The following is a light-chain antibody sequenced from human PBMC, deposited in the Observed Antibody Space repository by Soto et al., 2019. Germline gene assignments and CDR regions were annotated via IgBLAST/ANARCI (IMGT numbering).Light chain of an antibody. V-gene: IGKV1-39*01. CDR3: QQNYSPPPIS. CDR1: QSITRF. Sequence: QVTMSPSSVSASVGDRVTITCRASQSITRFLNWYQQKPGKAPKLLIYAASSLQSGVPSRFSGGGSGTDFTLTISSLQPEDVATYYCQQNYSPPPISFGQRTRLEIK. CDR2: AAS. J-gene: IGKJ5*01.